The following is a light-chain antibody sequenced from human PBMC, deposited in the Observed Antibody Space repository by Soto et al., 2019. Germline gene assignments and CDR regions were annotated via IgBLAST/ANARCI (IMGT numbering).Light chain of an antibody. CDR2: AAS. V-gene: IGKV1-9*01. CDR3: QQYDSSPRT. CDR1: QDIAIY. J-gene: IGKJ1*01. Sequence: IQLTQSPSSLSASVGDRVTITCRASQDIAIYLAWYQQKPGEAPKLLIYAASTLYGGVPSRFSGSGSGTDFTLTINRLEPEDFAVYYCQQYDSSPRTFGQGTKVDIK.